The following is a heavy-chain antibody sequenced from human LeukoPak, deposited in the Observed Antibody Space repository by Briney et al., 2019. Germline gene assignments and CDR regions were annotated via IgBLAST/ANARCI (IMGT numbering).Heavy chain of an antibody. CDR2: ISGSGGST. J-gene: IGHJ4*02. D-gene: IGHD3-10*01. V-gene: IGHV3-23*01. CDR1: GFTFSSYS. CDR3: AKQDTYYYGSGSYSFDY. Sequence: GGSLRLSCAASGFTFSSYSMNWVRQAPGKGLEWVSGISGSGGSTYYADSVKGRFTISRDNSKNTLYLQMNSLRAEDTAVYYCAKQDTYYYGSGSYSFDYWGQGTLVTVSS.